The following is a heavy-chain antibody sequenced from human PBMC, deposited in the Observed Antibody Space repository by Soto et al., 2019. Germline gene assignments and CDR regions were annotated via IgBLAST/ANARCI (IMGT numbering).Heavy chain of an antibody. V-gene: IGHV3-9*01. CDR3: AKAILRAGRGGTDAFDI. J-gene: IGHJ3*02. D-gene: IGHD3-16*01. CDR1: GFTFDDYA. CDR2: ISWNSGSI. Sequence: GGSLRLSCAASGFTFDDYAMHWVRQAPGKGLEWVSGISWNSGSIGYADSVKGRFTISRDNAKNSLYLQMNSLRAEDTALYSCAKAILRAGRGGTDAFDIWGQGTMVTVSS.